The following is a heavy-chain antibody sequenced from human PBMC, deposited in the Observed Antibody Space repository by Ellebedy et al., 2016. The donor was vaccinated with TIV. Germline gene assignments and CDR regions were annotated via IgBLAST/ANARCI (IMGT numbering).Heavy chain of an antibody. J-gene: IGHJ4*02. D-gene: IGHD6-13*01. CDR3: ARLGVIAAAGASDY. CDR1: GFTFSGYY. Sequence: GESLKISCAASGFTFSGYYMSWFRQAPGKGPEWVSYISYSGDLLYYADSVKGRFTTSRDYAGNSLYLQMNSLRAEDTAVYYCARLGVIAAAGASDYWGQGTLVIVSS. V-gene: IGHV3-11*01. CDR2: ISYSGDLL.